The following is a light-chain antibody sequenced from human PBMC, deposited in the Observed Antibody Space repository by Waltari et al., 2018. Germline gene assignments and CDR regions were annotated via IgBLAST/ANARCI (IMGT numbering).Light chain of an antibody. J-gene: IGKJ1*01. CDR2: GAS. V-gene: IGKV3-15*01. CDR1: QSVRTN. CDR3: QQYNNWPPWT. Sequence: EVVMTQSPATLSVSPGEGATVPCGASQSVRTNVAWYQQTPGQAPRLLISGASTRATGIPDRFSGSGSGTEFILTISSLQSEDFAVYYCQQYNNWPPWTFGQGTKVEIK.